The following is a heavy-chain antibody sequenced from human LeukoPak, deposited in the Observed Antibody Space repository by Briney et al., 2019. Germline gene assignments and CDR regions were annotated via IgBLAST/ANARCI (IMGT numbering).Heavy chain of an antibody. CDR1: GYTFTSYG. Sequence: ASVKVSCKASGYTFTSYGISWVGQAPGQGLEWMGWISAYNGNTNYAQKLQGRVTMTTDTSTNTAYMELRSLRSDDTAVYYCARVRSVYAIETFDYWDQGTLVTVSS. V-gene: IGHV1-18*01. D-gene: IGHD2-8*01. CDR3: ARVRSVYAIETFDY. CDR2: ISAYNGNT. J-gene: IGHJ4*02.